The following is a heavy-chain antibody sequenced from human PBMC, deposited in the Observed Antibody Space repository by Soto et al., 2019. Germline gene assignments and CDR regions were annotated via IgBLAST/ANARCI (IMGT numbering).Heavy chain of an antibody. CDR1: GGSISSYY. V-gene: IGHV4-59*01. J-gene: IGHJ6*03. Sequence: SETLSLTCTVSGGSISSYYWSWIRQPPGKGLEWIGYIYYSGSTNYNPSLKSRVTISVDTSKNQFSLKLSSVTAADTAVYYCARDLEAFSVGYYYYYMDVWGKGTTVTVSS. CDR3: ARDLEAFSVGYYYYYMDV. D-gene: IGHD3-3*02. CDR2: IYYSGST.